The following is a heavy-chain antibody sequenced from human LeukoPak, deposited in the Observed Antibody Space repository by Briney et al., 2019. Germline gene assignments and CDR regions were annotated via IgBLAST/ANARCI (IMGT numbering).Heavy chain of an antibody. D-gene: IGHD6-6*01. CDR2: IPSDGSNK. CDR1: AFTSSSHG. Sequence: GQSLTPSCPASAFTSSSHGMHWDRQAPGNWLEWEAVIPSDGSNKSYTNSVKGRFTISRDNSKNTLYLQMNSLRSEDTAVYYCAKGSSGDYWGQGTLVTVSS. CDR3: AKGSSGDY. J-gene: IGHJ4*02. V-gene: IGHV3-30*18.